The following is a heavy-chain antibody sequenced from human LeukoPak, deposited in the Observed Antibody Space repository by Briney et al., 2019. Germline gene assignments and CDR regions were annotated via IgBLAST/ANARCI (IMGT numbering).Heavy chain of an antibody. J-gene: IGHJ6*02. CDR1: GFTFSDYW. CDR2: INADGSIT. CDR3: AKDRVDDSGYGMDV. Sequence: PGGSLRLSCAASGFTFSDYWMHWVRQVPGKGLVWVARINADGSITNHADSVKGRFTISRDNSKNTLYLQMNSLRAEDTAVYYCAKDRVDDSGYGMDVWGQGTTVTVSS. D-gene: IGHD3-10*01. V-gene: IGHV3-74*01.